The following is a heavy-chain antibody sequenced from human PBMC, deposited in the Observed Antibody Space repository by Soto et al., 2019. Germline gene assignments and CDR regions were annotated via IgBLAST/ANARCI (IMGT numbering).Heavy chain of an antibody. CDR2: TYYRSKWLN. Sequence: SQTLSLTCAISGDSVSSNSAACNWFRQSPSRGLEWLGRTYYRSKWLNDYAVSVKSRITINPDTSKNQFSLQLNSVTPEDTAVYYCAMSRDRAGFDYWGQGTLVTVSS. CDR3: AMSRDRAGFDY. J-gene: IGHJ4*02. CDR1: GDSVSSNSAA. V-gene: IGHV6-1*01. D-gene: IGHD2-2*01.